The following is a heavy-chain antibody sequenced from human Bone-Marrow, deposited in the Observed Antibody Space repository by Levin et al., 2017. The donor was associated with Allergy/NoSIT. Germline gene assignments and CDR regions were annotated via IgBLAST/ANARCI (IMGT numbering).Heavy chain of an antibody. V-gene: IGHV3-7*01. D-gene: IGHD5-12*01. Sequence: GGSLRLSCAASGFTFSTYWMSWVRQAPGKGLEWVATIKQDGSEKYYVDSVKGRFTISRDNAKNSLYLQMNSLRAEDTAVYYCARDSLDILPSPRDGWGQGTTVTVSS. CDR1: GFTFSTYW. CDR3: ARDSLDILPSPRDG. CDR2: IKQDGSEK. J-gene: IGHJ6*02.